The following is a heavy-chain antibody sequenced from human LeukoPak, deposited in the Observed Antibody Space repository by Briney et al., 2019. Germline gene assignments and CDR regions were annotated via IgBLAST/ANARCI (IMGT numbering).Heavy chain of an antibody. CDR1: GYTFTGYY. J-gene: IGHJ5*02. CDR3: ARDKPPYSSGWYREDWFDP. V-gene: IGHV1-2*02. Sequence: GASVKVSCKASGYTFTGYYMHRVRQAPGQGLECTGWINPNSGGTNYAQKFQGRVTMTRDTSISTAYMELSRLRSDDTAVYYCARDKPPYSSGWYREDWFDPWGQGTLVTVSS. D-gene: IGHD6-19*01. CDR2: INPNSGGT.